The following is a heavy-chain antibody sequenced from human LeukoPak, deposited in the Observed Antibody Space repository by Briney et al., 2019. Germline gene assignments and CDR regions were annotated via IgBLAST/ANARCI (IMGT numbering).Heavy chain of an antibody. CDR3: ARTVEDGTKAWRARKYYFDY. J-gene: IGHJ4*02. CDR1: GGSFSGYY. V-gene: IGHV4-34*01. Sequence: PSETLSLTCAVYGGSFSGYYWSWIRQPPGKGLEWIGEINHSGSTNYNPSLKSRVTISVDTSKNYFSLKLSSVTAADTAVYYCARTVEDGTKAWRARKYYFDYWGQGTLVTVSS. D-gene: IGHD3-3*01. CDR2: INHSGST.